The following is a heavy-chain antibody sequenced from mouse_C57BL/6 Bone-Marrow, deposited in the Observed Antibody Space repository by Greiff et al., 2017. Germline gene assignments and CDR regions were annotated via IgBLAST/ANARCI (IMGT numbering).Heavy chain of an antibody. Sequence: DVKLVESGGGLVKPGGSLNLSCAASGFTFSSYTMSWVRQTPEKRLEWVATISGGGGNTYYPDSVTGRFTISRDNAKNTLYLQMSSLRSEDTALYYCARTYYAMDYWGQGTSVTVSS. CDR2: ISGGGGNT. J-gene: IGHJ4*01. CDR1: GFTFSSYT. V-gene: IGHV5-9*01. CDR3: ARTYYAMDY.